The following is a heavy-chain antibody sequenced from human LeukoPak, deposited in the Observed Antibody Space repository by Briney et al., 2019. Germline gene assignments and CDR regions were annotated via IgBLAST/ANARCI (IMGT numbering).Heavy chain of an antibody. J-gene: IGHJ4*01. V-gene: IGHV1-69*04. D-gene: IGHD2-2*01. Sequence: ASVKVSCKAPGGTFSSYAFTWVRQAPGQGLEWMGRIITMHGIANYAQKFQGRVTMTADKSTSTAYMELSSLRSEDTAVYYCARVRYCSSSTNCWDYFDYWGQGTLVTVSS. CDR3: ARVRYCSSSTNCWDYFDY. CDR1: GGTFSSYA. CDR2: IITMHGIA.